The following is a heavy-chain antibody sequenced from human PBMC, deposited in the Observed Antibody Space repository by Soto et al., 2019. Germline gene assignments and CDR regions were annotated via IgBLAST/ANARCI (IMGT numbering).Heavy chain of an antibody. CDR2: TYPGASIT. V-gene: IGHV5-51*01. D-gene: IGHD1-1*01. Sequence: GESLKISCQGSGDKFTTFWIGWVRQKAGEGLEWMGITYPGASITQYNPPFQGRVTISVDESINTAYLQWSSLEASDTAIYYCATRKCFSPEYSPWGQVPLVTVSS. CDR3: ATRKCFSPEYSP. CDR1: GDKFTTFW. J-gene: IGHJ5*02.